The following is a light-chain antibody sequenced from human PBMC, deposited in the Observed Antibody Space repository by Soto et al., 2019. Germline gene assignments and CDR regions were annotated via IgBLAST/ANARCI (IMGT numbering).Light chain of an antibody. Sequence: EIVLTQSPGTLSLSPVGRATLSCRSSQSVSSSYLAWYQQRPGQAPRLLIYDASSRATGIPDRFSGSGSGTDFTLTISRLEPEDFAVYYCQQYGNSPPSIFGQGTKLEIK. CDR3: QQYGNSPPSI. J-gene: IGKJ2*01. CDR1: QSVSSSY. V-gene: IGKV3-20*01. CDR2: DAS.